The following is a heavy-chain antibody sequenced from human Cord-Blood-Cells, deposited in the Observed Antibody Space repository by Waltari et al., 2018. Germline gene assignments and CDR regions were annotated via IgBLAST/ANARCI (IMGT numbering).Heavy chain of an antibody. V-gene: IGHV3-48*03. CDR3: AREQRGYQLLYYFDY. CDR1: GFTFSSYE. Sequence: EVQLVESGGGLVQPGGSLRLSCAASGFTFSSYEMNWVRQAQGKGLEWVSYISSSGSTIYYADSVKGRFTISRDNAKNSLYLQMNSLRAEDTAVYYCAREQRGYQLLYYFDYWGQGTLVTVSS. D-gene: IGHD2-2*02. J-gene: IGHJ4*02. CDR2: ISSSGSTI.